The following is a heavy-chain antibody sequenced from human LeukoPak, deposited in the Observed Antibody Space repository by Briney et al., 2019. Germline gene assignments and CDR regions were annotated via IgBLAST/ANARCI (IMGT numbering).Heavy chain of an antibody. CDR1: GFTFSSYG. J-gene: IGHJ4*02. Sequence: PGGSLRLSCAASGFTFSSYGMHWVRQAPGKGLEWVAVISYDGSNKYYADSVKGRFTISRDNSKNTLYLQMNSLRAEDTAVYYCATSGYYAFDYWGQGTLVTVSS. CDR2: ISYDGSNK. D-gene: IGHD3-22*01. CDR3: ATSGYYAFDY. V-gene: IGHV3-30*03.